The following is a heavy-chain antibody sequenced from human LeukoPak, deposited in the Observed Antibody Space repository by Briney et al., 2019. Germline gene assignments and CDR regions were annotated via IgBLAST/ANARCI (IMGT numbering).Heavy chain of an antibody. CDR3: ASGSGYCSGGSCSDY. V-gene: IGHV3-21*01. D-gene: IGHD2-15*01. J-gene: IGHJ4*02. CDR1: GFTFRKYN. Sequence: PGGSLRLSCAASGFTFRKYNMNWVRQAPGKGLEWVSAISSGSSYIYYADSVKGRFTISRDNAKNSLYLQMNSLRAEDTAVYYCASGSGYCSGGSCSDYWGQGTLVTVSS. CDR2: ISSGSSYI.